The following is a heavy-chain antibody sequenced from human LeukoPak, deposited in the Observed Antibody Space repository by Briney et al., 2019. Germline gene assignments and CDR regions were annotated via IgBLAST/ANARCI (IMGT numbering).Heavy chain of an antibody. CDR1: GGTLSSYA. J-gene: IGHJ4*02. Sequence: EASVKLSCKASGGTLSSYAISWVRQAPGQGLEWMGGIIPIFGTANYAQKFQGRVTITADESTSTAYMELSSLRSEDTAVYYCARGYYDSSAIDYWGQGTLVTVSS. V-gene: IGHV1-69*13. CDR2: IIPIFGTA. D-gene: IGHD3-22*01. CDR3: ARGYYDSSAIDY.